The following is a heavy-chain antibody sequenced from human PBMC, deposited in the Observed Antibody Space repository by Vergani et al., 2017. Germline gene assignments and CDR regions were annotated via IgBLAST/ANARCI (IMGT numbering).Heavy chain of an antibody. Sequence: QVQLVQSGAEVKKPGASVKVSCKASGYTFTGYYMHWVRQAPGQGLEWMGWINPNSGGTNYAQKFQGRVTMTRDTSISTAYMELSRLRSDDTAVYYCARATIAAAGRYYYYMDVWGKGTTVTVSS. J-gene: IGHJ6*03. CDR3: ARATIAAAGRYYYYMDV. V-gene: IGHV1-2*02. D-gene: IGHD6-13*01. CDR2: INPNSGGT. CDR1: GYTFTGYY.